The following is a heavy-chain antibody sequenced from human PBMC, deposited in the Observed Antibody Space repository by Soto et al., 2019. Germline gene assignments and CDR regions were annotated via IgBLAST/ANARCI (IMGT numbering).Heavy chain of an antibody. Sequence: PGGSLRLSCAASGFTFSSYSMNWVRQAPGKGLKWVSSISSSSSYIYYADSVKGRFTISRDNAKNSLYLQMNSLRAEDTAVYYCARDREKYCSGGSCYDQNDAFDIWGQGTMVTVSS. V-gene: IGHV3-21*01. CDR3: ARDREKYCSGGSCYDQNDAFDI. J-gene: IGHJ3*02. D-gene: IGHD2-15*01. CDR2: ISSSSSYI. CDR1: GFTFSSYS.